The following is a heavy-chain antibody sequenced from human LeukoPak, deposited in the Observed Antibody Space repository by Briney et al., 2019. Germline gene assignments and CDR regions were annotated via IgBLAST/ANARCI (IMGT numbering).Heavy chain of an antibody. V-gene: IGHV4-39*07. CDR3: ARVGSSWPHYYFDY. Sequence: SETLSLTRTVSGGSISSSSYWAWIRQPPGKGLEWIGNIYYSGSTYYNPSLKSRVTVSVDTSKNHFSLKLSSVTAADTAVYNCARVGSSWPHYYFDYWGQGTLVTVSS. CDR2: IYYSGST. CDR1: GGSISSSSY. J-gene: IGHJ4*02. D-gene: IGHD6-13*01.